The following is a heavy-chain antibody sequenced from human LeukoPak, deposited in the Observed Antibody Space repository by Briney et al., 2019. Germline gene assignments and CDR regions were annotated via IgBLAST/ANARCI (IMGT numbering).Heavy chain of an antibody. D-gene: IGHD3-10*01. CDR1: GFTFSYYW. V-gene: IGHV3-7*01. CDR3: AGDGHSSGSFDY. CDR2: IKQDGTEK. J-gene: IGHJ4*02. Sequence: PGGSLRLSCAASGFTFSYYWMSWVRQAPGKGPEWVANIKQDGTEKYYVDSVKGRFTISRDNAKNSLYLQMNSLRPEDTAVYYCAGDGHSSGSFDYWGQGTLVTVSS.